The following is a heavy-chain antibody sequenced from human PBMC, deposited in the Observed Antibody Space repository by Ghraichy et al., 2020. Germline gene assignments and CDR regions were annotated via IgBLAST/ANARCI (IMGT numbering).Heavy chain of an antibody. Sequence: ASVKVSCKASGYTFTGYYMHWVRQAPGQGLEWMGWINPNSGDTNYAQKFQGRVTMTRDTSISTAYMELSRLRSDDTAVYYCATRGVIAPTDQRFDPWGQGTLVTVSS. CDR2: INPNSGDT. J-gene: IGHJ5*02. CDR1: GYTFTGYY. V-gene: IGHV1-2*02. D-gene: IGHD6-13*01. CDR3: ATRGVIAPTDQRFDP.